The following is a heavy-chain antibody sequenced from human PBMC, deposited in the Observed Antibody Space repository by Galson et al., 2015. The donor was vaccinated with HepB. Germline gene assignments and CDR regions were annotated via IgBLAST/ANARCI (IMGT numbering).Heavy chain of an antibody. Sequence: LRLSCAASGFTFCDFAMTWVRQAPGGGLEWISSISGSGSTTYYADSVQGRFTISRDNAKNSLYLQMNSLRDEDTAVYYCAKDLKYYYDSSGSPLDWGQGTLVTVSS. CDR1: GFTFCDFA. J-gene: IGHJ4*02. CDR2: ISGSGSTT. V-gene: IGHV3-23*01. CDR3: AKDLKYYYDSSGSPLD. D-gene: IGHD3-22*01.